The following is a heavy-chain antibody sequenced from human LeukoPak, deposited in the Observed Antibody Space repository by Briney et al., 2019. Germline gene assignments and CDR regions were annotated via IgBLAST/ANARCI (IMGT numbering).Heavy chain of an antibody. V-gene: IGHV3-21*01. CDR1: GFTFSSYT. CDR2: ISSSSSYI. D-gene: IGHD2-15*01. CDR3: ARDFLGYCSGDFCPYQYYFYMDV. Sequence: PGGSLRLSCAASGFTFSSYTMNWVRQAPGKGLEWVSSISSSSSYIYYADSVEGRFTISRDNAKNSLYPQMNSLRAEDTAVYYCARDFLGYCSGDFCPYQYYFYMDVWGKGTTVIIS. J-gene: IGHJ6*03.